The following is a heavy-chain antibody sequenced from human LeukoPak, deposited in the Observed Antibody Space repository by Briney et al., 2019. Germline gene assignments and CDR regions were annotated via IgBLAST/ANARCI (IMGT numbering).Heavy chain of an antibody. J-gene: IGHJ6*02. D-gene: IGHD3-3*01. CDR3: AKGGEGSWSGYNYYYGMDV. V-gene: IGHV3-30*18. Sequence: PGGSLRLSCAASGFTFSSYGMHWVRQAPGKGLEWVAVISYDGSNKYYADSVKGRFTISRDNSKNTLYLQMNSLRAEDTAVYYCAKGGEGSWSGYNYYYGMDVWGQGTTVTVSS. CDR1: GFTFSSYG. CDR2: ISYDGSNK.